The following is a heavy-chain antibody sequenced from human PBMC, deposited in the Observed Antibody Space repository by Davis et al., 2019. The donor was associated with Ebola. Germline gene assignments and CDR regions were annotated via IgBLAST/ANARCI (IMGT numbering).Heavy chain of an antibody. J-gene: IGHJ4*02. CDR1: GFTFSSYA. D-gene: IGHD4-17*01. V-gene: IGHV3-23*01. CDR2: ISGSGGST. Sequence: GESLKISCAASGFTFSSYAMSWVRQAPGKGLEWVSAISGSGGSTYYADSVKGRFTISRDNSKNTLYLQMNSLRAEDTAVYYCAKEGGSDYPFDYWGQGTLVTVSS. CDR3: AKEGGSDYPFDY.